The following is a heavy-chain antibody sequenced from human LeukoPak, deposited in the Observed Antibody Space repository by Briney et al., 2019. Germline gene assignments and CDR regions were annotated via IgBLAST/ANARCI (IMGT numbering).Heavy chain of an antibody. D-gene: IGHD3-22*01. CDR2: IYSGGST. J-gene: IGHJ3*02. Sequence: GGFLRLSCAASGVTVSSNYMSWVRQAPGKGLEWVSVIYSGGSTYYADSVKGRFTISRDNSKNTLYLQMNSLRAEDTAVYYCAKDRSLVPLRYYYDSSGYPHDAFDIWGQGTMVTVSS. V-gene: IGHV3-66*01. CDR1: GVTVSSNY. CDR3: AKDRSLVPLRYYYDSSGYPHDAFDI.